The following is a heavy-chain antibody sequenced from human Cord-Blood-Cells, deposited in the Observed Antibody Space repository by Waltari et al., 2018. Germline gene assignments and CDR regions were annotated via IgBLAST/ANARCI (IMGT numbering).Heavy chain of an antibody. CDR2: INSDGGST. CDR3: ARDGCSGGSCYDAFDI. D-gene: IGHD2-15*01. CDR1: GFTFSSYW. V-gene: IGHV3-74*01. Sequence: EVQLVESGGGLVQPGGSLRLSCAASGFTFSSYWMHWVRQAPGRGLVWVSGINSDGGSTRDSDPVKGRFTISRDNAKNTLYLQMNSLRAEDTAVYYCARDGCSGGSCYDAFDIWGQGTMVTVSS. J-gene: IGHJ3*02.